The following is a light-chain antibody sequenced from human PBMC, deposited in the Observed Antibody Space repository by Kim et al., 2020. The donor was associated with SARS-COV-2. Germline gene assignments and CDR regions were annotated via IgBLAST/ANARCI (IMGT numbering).Light chain of an antibody. CDR1: SSDVGGYDS. CDR3: TAYTATTWV. Sequence: PRLSITISSTRTSSDVGGYDSFPWYQRHPGKAPKLMFYDVSNRPSEVSNRFSGSKPAHTASLTTSGLQAEDEADYYCTAYTATTWVFGGGTQLTVL. CDR2: DVS. J-gene: IGLJ3*02. V-gene: IGLV2-14*04.